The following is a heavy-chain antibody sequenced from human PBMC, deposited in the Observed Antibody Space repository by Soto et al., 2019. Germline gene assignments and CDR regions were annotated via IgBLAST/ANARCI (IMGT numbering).Heavy chain of an antibody. CDR2: INHSGTT. CDR3: ARVPYHYTRGIYRPRWFDA. V-gene: IGHV4-34*01. D-gene: IGHD3-16*02. J-gene: IGHJ5*02. CDR1: GGSFSGYY. Sequence: SETLSLTCAVYGGSFSGYYWTWIRQPPGKGLEWIGEINHSGTTKYNPSLESRVTISVSTSQNRFSLILRSVTAADTAVYYCARVPYHYTRGIYRPRWFDAWGQGTLVTVSS.